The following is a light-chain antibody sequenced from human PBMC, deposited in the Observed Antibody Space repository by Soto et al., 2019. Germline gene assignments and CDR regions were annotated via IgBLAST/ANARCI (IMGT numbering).Light chain of an antibody. CDR2: DAS. CDR1: QSVSSH. J-gene: IGKJ2*01. Sequence: EIVLTQSPATLSVSPGERATLSCRASQSVSSHLAWYQQKPGQTPRLLIYDASTRATGIPARFSGSGSGTELTLTISSLQSEDFAVYYCQQYINWPSYTFGQGTKLEIK. V-gene: IGKV3-15*01. CDR3: QQYINWPSYT.